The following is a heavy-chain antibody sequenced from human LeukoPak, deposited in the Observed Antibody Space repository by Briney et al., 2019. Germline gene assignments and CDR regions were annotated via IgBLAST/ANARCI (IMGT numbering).Heavy chain of an antibody. V-gene: IGHV3-30*03. Sequence: GGSLRLSCAASGFTFSSYGMHWVRQAPGKGLEWVAVISYDGSNKYYADSVKGRFTISRDNSKNTLYLQMNSLRAEDTAVYYCASSSVGAPFDYWGQGTLVTVSS. CDR1: GFTFSSYG. CDR2: ISYDGSNK. D-gene: IGHD1-26*01. CDR3: ASSSVGAPFDY. J-gene: IGHJ4*02.